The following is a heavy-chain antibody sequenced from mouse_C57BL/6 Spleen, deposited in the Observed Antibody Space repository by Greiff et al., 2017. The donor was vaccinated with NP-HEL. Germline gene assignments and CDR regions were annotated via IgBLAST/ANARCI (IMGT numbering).Heavy chain of an antibody. CDR2: IDPSDSYT. V-gene: IGHV1-69*01. CDR1: GYTFTSYW. CDR3: ARGVLREDFDV. J-gene: IGHJ1*03. D-gene: IGHD2-14*01. Sequence: QVQLQQPGAELVMPGASVKLSCKASGYTFTSYWMHWVKQRPGQGLAWIGEIDPSDSYTNYNQKFKGKSTLTVDKSSSTAYMQLSSLTSEDSAVYYCARGVLREDFDVWGTGTTVTVSS.